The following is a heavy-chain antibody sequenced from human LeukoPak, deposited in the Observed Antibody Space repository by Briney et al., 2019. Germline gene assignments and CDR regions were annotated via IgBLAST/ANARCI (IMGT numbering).Heavy chain of an antibody. CDR1: GFTFSSYA. V-gene: IGHV3-23*01. Sequence: GGSLRLSCAASGFTFSSYAMSWVRQAPGKGLEWVSAISGSGGSTYYADSVKGRFTISRDNSKNTLYLQMNILRAEDTAVYFCAKAPVTSCRGAYCYPFDSWGQGTLVTVSS. CDR3: AKAPVTSCRGAYCYPFDS. CDR2: ISGSGGST. D-gene: IGHD2-21*01. J-gene: IGHJ4*02.